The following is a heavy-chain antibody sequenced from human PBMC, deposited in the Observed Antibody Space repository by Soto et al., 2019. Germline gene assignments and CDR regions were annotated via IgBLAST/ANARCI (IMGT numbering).Heavy chain of an antibody. V-gene: IGHV4-34*01. CDR1: GGSFSGYY. CDR2: INHSGST. D-gene: IGHD2-15*01. J-gene: IGHJ6*02. CDR3: ARVNCSGGSCYDLLYYYYGMDV. Sequence: SETLSLTCAVYGGSFSGYYWRWIRQPPGKGLEWIEEINHSGSTNYNPSLKSRVTISVDTSKNQFSLKLSSVTAADTAVYYCARVNCSGGSCYDLLYYYYGMDVWGQGTTVTVS.